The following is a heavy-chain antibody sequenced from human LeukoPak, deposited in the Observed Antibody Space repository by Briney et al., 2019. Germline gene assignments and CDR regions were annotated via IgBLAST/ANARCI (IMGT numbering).Heavy chain of an antibody. Sequence: GGSLRLSCAASGFTFSSYAMNWVRQAPGKGLEWVSSISSSSSYIYYADSVKGRFTISRDNAKNSLYLQMNSLRAEDTAVYYCARDRLAAAYYYYMDVWGKGTTVIVSS. CDR1: GFTFSSYA. V-gene: IGHV3-21*01. CDR3: ARDRLAAAYYYYMDV. CDR2: ISSSSSYI. J-gene: IGHJ6*03. D-gene: IGHD6-13*01.